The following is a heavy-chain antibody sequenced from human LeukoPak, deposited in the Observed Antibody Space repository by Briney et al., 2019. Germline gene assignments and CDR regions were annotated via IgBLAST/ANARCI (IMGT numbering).Heavy chain of an antibody. J-gene: IGHJ1*01. CDR2: LYTRGEST. CDR3: ARIKEEYSQD. V-gene: IGHV4-61*02. Sequence: TLSLTCIVSGGSITTGPYYWSWIRQPAGKGLGGVGPLYTRGESTNNNPSLKRRVTISVDTSKNHFSLKLSSMTAADTAVYFCARIKEEYSQDWGQGTLVPVSA. CDR1: GGSITTGPYY.